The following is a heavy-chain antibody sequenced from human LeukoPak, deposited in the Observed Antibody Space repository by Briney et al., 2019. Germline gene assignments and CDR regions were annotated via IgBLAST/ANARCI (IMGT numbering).Heavy chain of an antibody. Sequence: PSETLSLTCTVSGGSINDYYWTWIRQAPGKGLEWLGYISNSGTTDYNPSLKSRVTMSVDTSKNQFSLKVRSLTAADTAVYYCARGPTISETGYFDFWGQGTLVTVSS. J-gene: IGHJ4*03. V-gene: IGHV4-59*12. D-gene: IGHD1-1*01. CDR3: ARGPTISETGYFDF. CDR1: GGSINDYY. CDR2: ISNSGTT.